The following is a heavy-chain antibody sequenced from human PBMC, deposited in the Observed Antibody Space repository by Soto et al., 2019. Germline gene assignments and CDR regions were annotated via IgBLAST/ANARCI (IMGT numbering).Heavy chain of an antibody. CDR2: IWYDGSNK. Sequence: SLRLSCAASGFTFSNYGMHWVRQAPGKGLEWVAVIWYDGSNKYYADSVKGRFTISRDNSKNTLYLQMNSLRAEDTAVYYCAGTSAVELRFDYWGQGTLVTVSS. D-gene: IGHD2-2*01. CDR3: AGTSAVELRFDY. CDR1: GFTFSNYG. J-gene: IGHJ4*02. V-gene: IGHV3-33*03.